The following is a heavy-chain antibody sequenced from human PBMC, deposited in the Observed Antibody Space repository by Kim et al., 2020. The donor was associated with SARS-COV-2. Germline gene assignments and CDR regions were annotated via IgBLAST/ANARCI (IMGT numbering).Heavy chain of an antibody. CDR3: ARDSSDTAMAFDY. D-gene: IGHD5-18*01. CDR2: IYSGGST. J-gene: IGHJ4*02. Sequence: GGSLRLSCAASGFTVSSNYMSWVRQAPGKGLEWVSVIYSGGSTYYADSVKGRFTISRDNSKNTLYLQMNSLRAEDTAVYYCARDSSDTAMAFDYWGQGTLVTVSS. CDR1: GFTVSSNY. V-gene: IGHV3-53*01.